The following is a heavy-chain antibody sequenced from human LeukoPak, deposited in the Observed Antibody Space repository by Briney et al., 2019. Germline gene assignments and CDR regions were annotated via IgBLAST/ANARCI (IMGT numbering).Heavy chain of an antibody. J-gene: IGHJ4*02. V-gene: IGHV3-23*01. CDR3: AKDKWLRSSAGEFDY. CDR2: ITGSGGST. Sequence: GGSLRLSCAASGFTFSSYAMIWVRQAPGKGLEWVSGITGSGGSTYYADSVKGRFTISRDNSKNTLYLQMNSLRAEDTAVYYCAKDKWLRSSAGEFDYWGQGTLVTVSS. D-gene: IGHD5-12*01. CDR1: GFTFSSYA.